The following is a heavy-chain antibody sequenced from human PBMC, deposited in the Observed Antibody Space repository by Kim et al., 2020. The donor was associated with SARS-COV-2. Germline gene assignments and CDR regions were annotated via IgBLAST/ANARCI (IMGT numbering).Heavy chain of an antibody. D-gene: IGHD6-13*01. V-gene: IGHV3-23*01. CDR3: AKETYSSPTSPFDF. Sequence: GGSLRLSCAASGFSFSTYAMSWVRQAPGKGLEWVASISDSGVRTYYADSVRGRFTISRDNFKNTLYLQMNSLRAEDTALFFCAKETYSSPTSPFDFWGQGTLVTVSS. CDR2: ISDSGVRT. CDR1: GFSFSTYA. J-gene: IGHJ4*02.